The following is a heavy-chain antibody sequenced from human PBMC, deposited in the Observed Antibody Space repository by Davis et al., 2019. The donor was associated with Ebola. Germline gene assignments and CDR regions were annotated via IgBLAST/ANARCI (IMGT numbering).Heavy chain of an antibody. CDR3: ARGQHDLLTGARYAMDG. CDR1: SGSFSGYY. Sequence: SETLSLTCAVYSGSFSGYYWSWIRQSPGKGLEWIGEISHTGDTNYNPSLKSRVIISVDTSKNQFSLKLNSVNAADTAMYYWARGQHDLLTGARYAMDGWGRGTTVIVSS. J-gene: IGHJ6*02. V-gene: IGHV4-34*01. CDR2: ISHTGDT. D-gene: IGHD3-9*01.